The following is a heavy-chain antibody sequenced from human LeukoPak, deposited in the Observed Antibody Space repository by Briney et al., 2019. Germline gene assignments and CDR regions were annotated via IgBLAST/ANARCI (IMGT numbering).Heavy chain of an antibody. CDR2: IYPGDSDT. D-gene: IGHD4-17*01. V-gene: IGHV5-51*01. Sequence: GESLKISCKGSGYSFTSYWIGWVRQMPGKGLECMGIIYPGDSDTRYSPSFQGQVTISADKSISTAYLQWSSLKASDTAMYYCARPRTSYGDYVRYWGQGTLVTVSS. CDR1: GYSFTSYW. CDR3: ARPRTSYGDYVRY. J-gene: IGHJ4*02.